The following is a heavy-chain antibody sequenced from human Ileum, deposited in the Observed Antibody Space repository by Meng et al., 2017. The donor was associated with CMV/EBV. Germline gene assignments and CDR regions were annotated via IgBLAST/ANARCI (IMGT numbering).Heavy chain of an antibody. V-gene: IGHV5-51*01. CDR3: ARRGHTYVDS. Sequence: KVSCKGFGYTFANHWIFWVRQTPGNGLEWVGMIDPDDSDVRYSPTFQGQAAISADKSVSTAYLQWSSLKASDTATYYCARRGHTYVDSWGQGTLVTVSS. CDR1: GYTFANHW. D-gene: IGHD2/OR15-2a*01. J-gene: IGHJ4*02. CDR2: IDPDDSDV.